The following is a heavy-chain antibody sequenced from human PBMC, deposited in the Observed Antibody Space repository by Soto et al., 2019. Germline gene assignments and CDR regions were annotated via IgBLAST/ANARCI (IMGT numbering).Heavy chain of an antibody. CDR2: ISNSGGST. CDR3: AKDLSHQLVLGGSYFYGMDV. Sequence: GGSLRLSCAASGFTFSNYVMSWVRQAPGKGLEWVSSISNSGGSTYYADSVKGRFTISRDNSKNTLYLQMNSLRAEDTAVYYCAKDLSHQLVLGGSYFYGMDVWGQGTTVTVSS. J-gene: IGHJ6*02. V-gene: IGHV3-23*01. D-gene: IGHD2-2*01. CDR1: GFTFSNYV.